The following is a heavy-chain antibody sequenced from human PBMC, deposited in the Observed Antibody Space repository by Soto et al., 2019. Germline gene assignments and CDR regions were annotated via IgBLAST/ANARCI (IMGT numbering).Heavy chain of an antibody. Sequence: PGGSLRLSCEASGFTFTNYVMSWVRQAPGKGLEWVSGISGSGGSTDYAGSVKGRFTISRDNSKNTLYLQMISLRAEDTAVYFCAKADSNDFYSILDDWGQGTLVTVSS. CDR3: AKADSNDFYSILDD. V-gene: IGHV3-23*01. D-gene: IGHD3-22*01. CDR2: ISGSGGST. CDR1: GFTFTNYV. J-gene: IGHJ4*02.